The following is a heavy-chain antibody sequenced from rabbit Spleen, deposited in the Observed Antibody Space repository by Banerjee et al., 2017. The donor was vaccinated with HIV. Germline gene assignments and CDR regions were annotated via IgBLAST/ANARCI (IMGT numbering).Heavy chain of an antibody. J-gene: IGHJ6*01. CDR1: GFSFSSIDY. V-gene: IGHV1S40*01. CDR2: IYAGSGRFT. CDR3: ARDTASSFSSYGMDL. D-gene: IGHD3-3*01. Sequence: QSLEESGGDLVKPGASLTLTCTGSGFSFSSIDYICWVRQAPGRGLEWIACIYAGSGRFTYYASWAKGRFTISKTSSTTVTLQMTSLTAADTATYFCARDTASSFSSYGMDLWGPGTLVTVS.